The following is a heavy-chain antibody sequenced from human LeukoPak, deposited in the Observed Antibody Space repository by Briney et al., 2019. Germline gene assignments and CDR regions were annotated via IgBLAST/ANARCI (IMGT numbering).Heavy chain of an antibody. CDR2: ISYDGSNK. CDR1: GFTFSSYA. CDR3: ARSMGGYSSENGMDV. Sequence: GGCLRLSCAASGFTFSSYAMHWVRQAPGKGLEWVAVISYDGSNKYYADSVRGRFTISRDNSKNTLYLQMNSLRAEDTAVYYCARSMGGYSSENGMDVWGQGTTVTVSS. D-gene: IGHD6-19*01. V-gene: IGHV3-30-3*01. J-gene: IGHJ6*02.